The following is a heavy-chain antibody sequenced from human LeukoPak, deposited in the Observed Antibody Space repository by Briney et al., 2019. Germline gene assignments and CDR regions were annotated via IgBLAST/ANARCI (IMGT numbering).Heavy chain of an antibody. CDR1: GFTVSSNY. D-gene: IGHD6-19*01. CDR2: IYSGGPT. CDR3: AKGPWLAYPYYFDY. J-gene: IGHJ4*02. V-gene: IGHV3-66*01. Sequence: GGSLRLSCAASGFTVSSNYMSWVRQAPGKGLEWVAVIYSGGPTTYADSVKGRFTISRDNSKNTVHLQMKSLRAEDTAVYYCAKGPWLAYPYYFDYWGQGTLVTVSS.